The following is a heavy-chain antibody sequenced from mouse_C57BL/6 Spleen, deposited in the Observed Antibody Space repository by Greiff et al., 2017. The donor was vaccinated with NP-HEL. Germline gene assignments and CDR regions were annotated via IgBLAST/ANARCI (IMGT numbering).Heavy chain of an antibody. D-gene: IGHD4-1*01. J-gene: IGHJ4*01. CDR1: GFSLTSYG. CDR2: IWSGGST. CDR3: ARHYLLTGMAMDY. Sequence: VKLMESGPGLVQPSQSLSITCTVSGFSLTSYGVHWVRQSPGKGLEWLGVIWSGGSTDYNAAFISRLSISKDNSKSQVFFKMNSLQADDTAIYYCARHYLLTGMAMDYWGQGTSVTVSS. V-gene: IGHV2-2*01.